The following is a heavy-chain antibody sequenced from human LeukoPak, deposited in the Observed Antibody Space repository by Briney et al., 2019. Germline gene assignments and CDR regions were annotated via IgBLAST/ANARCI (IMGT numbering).Heavy chain of an antibody. V-gene: IGHV4-59*12. Sequence: SETLSLTCTVSGGSISSYYWSWIRQPPGKGLEWIGYIYYSGSTNYNPSLKSRVTISVDTSKNQFSPRVDSVTAADTAVYYCARDLYDDNRCFDFWGQGILVTVSS. CDR1: GGSISSYY. D-gene: IGHD1-14*01. J-gene: IGHJ4*02. CDR2: IYYSGST. CDR3: ARDLYDDNRCFDF.